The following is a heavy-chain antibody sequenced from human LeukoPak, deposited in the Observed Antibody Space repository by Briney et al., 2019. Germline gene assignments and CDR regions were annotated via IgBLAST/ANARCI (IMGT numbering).Heavy chain of an antibody. CDR3: ARGALRTGYIDY. CDR2: IYDSGGT. CDR1: GDSISSHF. D-gene: IGHD1-1*01. Sequence: SETLSLTCTVSGDSISSHFWTWIRQPPGKGLEWIGLIYDSGGTNYNPSIKSRVTISLDTSKNQYSLKLNSVTAADTALFYGARGALRTGYIDYWGQGTLITVSS. V-gene: IGHV4-59*11. J-gene: IGHJ4*02.